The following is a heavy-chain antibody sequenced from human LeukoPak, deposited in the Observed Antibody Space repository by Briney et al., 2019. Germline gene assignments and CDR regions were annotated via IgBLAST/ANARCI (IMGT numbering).Heavy chain of an antibody. D-gene: IGHD3-3*01. V-gene: IGHV4-61*02. CDR3: ARVPVLRFLENPEHGGFDP. CDR1: GGSISSGSYY. CDR2: IYTSGST. J-gene: IGHJ5*02. Sequence: SETLSLTCTVSGGSISSGSYYWSWIRQPAGKGLEWIGRIYTSGSTNYNPSLKCRVTISVDTSKNQFSLKLSSVTAADTAVYYCARVPVLRFLENPEHGGFDPWGQGTLVTVSS.